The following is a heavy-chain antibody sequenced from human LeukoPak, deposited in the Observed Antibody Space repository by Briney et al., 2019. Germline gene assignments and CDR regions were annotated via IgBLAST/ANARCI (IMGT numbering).Heavy chain of an antibody. CDR2: INSDGSST. CDR1: GFTFSSYW. V-gene: IGHV3-74*01. CDR3: AKRPSDYGDYVTYFDY. D-gene: IGHD4-17*01. Sequence: GGSLRLSCAASGFTFSSYWMHWVRQAPGKGLVWVSRINSDGSSTSYADSVKGRFTISRDNSKDTLYLQMNSLRDEDTAVYYCAKRPSDYGDYVTYFDYWGQGTLVTVSS. J-gene: IGHJ4*02.